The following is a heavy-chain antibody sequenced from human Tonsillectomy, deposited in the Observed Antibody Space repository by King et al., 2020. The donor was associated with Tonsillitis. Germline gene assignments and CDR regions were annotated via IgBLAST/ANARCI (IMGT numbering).Heavy chain of an antibody. Sequence: VQLVESGGGVVQPGRSLRLSCAASGFTFSSYGMHWVRQAPGKGLEWVAVISYDGSNKYYADSVKGRFTISRDNSKNTLYLQMNSLRAEDTAVYYCAKPQLWFGELDPIPSYGMDVWGQGTTVTVSS. V-gene: IGHV3-30*18. CDR2: ISYDGSNK. J-gene: IGHJ6*02. CDR1: GFTFSSYG. D-gene: IGHD3-10*01. CDR3: AKPQLWFGELDPIPSYGMDV.